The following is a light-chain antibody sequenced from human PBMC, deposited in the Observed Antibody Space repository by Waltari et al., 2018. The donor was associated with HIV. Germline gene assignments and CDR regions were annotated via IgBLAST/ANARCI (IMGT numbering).Light chain of an antibody. CDR3: AAWDDSLSAFYV. V-gene: IGLV1-47*01. CDR1: SSNIGSQY. J-gene: IGLJ1*01. CDR2: RNN. Sequence: QSVLTQPPSASGTPGQRVTISCSGSSSNIGSQYAYWYQQVPGTAPKLLIYRNNQRPSGVPDRFSGSKSGTSASLAISGLRSEDEADYYCAAWDDSLSAFYVFGTGTKVTVL.